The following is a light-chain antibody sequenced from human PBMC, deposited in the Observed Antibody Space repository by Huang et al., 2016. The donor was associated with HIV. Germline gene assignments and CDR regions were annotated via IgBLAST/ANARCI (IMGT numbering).Light chain of an antibody. CDR3: QQYYSTPYT. Sequence: DIVMTQSPDSLAVSLGERATINCKSSQSVLYNSNNKNYLTWYQHKPGQPPKLLIYWASTRESGVPDRVSGSGSGTDVTLTISSLQAEDVAVYYCQQYYSTPYTFGQGTKLEIK. CDR2: WAS. J-gene: IGKJ2*01. CDR1: QSVLYNSNNKNY. V-gene: IGKV4-1*01.